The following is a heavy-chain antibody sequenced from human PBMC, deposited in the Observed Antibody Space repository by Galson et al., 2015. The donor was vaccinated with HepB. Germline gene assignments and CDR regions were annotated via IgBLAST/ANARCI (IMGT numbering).Heavy chain of an antibody. D-gene: IGHD3-3*01. J-gene: IGHJ3*02. CDR2: MNPNSGNT. V-gene: IGHV1-8*01. CDR1: GYTFTSYD. CDR3: ARRGTLYDFWSGYYPGAAFDI. Sequence: SVKVSCKASGYTFTSYDINWVRQATGQGLEWMGWMNPNSGNTGYAQKFQGRVTMTRNTSISTAYMELSSLRSEDTAVYYCARRGTLYDFWSGYYPGAAFDIWGQGTMVTVSS.